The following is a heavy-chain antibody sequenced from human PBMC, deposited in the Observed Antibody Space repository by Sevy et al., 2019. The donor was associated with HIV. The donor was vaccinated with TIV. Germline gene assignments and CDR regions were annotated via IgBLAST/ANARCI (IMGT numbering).Heavy chain of an antibody. CDR1: GFTFSNYY. CDR3: FVRIRDSSEIDY. CDR2: LKGDGSDI. Sequence: GGSLRLSCAASGFTFSNYYMNWVRQGPGKGLVWVARLKGDGSDINYADSVRGRFTISRDNTKNTLYLQMSSLRGEDTAVYYCFVRIRDSSEIDYWGQGTLVTVSS. V-gene: IGHV3-74*01. J-gene: IGHJ4*02. D-gene: IGHD6-6*01.